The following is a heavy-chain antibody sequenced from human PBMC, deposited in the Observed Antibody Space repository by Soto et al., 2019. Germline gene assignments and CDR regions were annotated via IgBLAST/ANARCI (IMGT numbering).Heavy chain of an antibody. Sequence: QLQLQESGPGLVKPSETLSLTCTVSGGSISSSSYYWGWIRQPPGKGLEWIGSIYYSGSTYYNPSLKSRVTISVDTSKNQFSLKLSSVTAADTAVYYCARWLYYDSSGFEGGGMDVWGQGTTVTVSS. CDR1: GGSISSSSYY. D-gene: IGHD3-22*01. J-gene: IGHJ6*02. V-gene: IGHV4-39*01. CDR2: IYYSGST. CDR3: ARWLYYDSSGFEGGGMDV.